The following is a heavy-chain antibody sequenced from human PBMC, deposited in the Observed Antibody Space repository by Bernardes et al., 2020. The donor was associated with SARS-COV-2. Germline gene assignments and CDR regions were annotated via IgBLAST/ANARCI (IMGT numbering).Heavy chain of an antibody. J-gene: IGHJ6*02. CDR2: ISGSGDAT. D-gene: IGHD4-4*01. CDR3: AKDYSVIGQAVYYYGLDV. CDR1: GFIFNNYA. V-gene: IGHV3-23*01. Sequence: GGSLRLSCAASGFIFNNYAISWVRQAPGKGLEWVSTISGSGDATYYADSVKGRFTISRDNSKNTLYLQMNSLRAEDTAVYYCAKDYSVIGQAVYYYGLDVWGQGTTVTVSS.